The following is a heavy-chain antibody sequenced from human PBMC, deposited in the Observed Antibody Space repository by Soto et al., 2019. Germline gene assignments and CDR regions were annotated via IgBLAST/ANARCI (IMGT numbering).Heavy chain of an antibody. D-gene: IGHD1-7*01. CDR1: GGSFTSNNC. J-gene: IGHJ4*02. CDR3: ASRDPGTSVDY. Sequence: PSETLSLTCAVSGGSFTSNNCWTWVRQPPGQGLEWIGEIYRTGSTNYNPSPKSRVTISLDKSENQFSLKVTSLTAADTAVYYCASRDPGTSVDYWGQGTLVTVSS. CDR2: IYRTGST. V-gene: IGHV4-4*02.